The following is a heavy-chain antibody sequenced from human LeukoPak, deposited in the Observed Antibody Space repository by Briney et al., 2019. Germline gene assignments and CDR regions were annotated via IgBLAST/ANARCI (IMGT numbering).Heavy chain of an antibody. D-gene: IGHD6-19*01. CDR1: GGSFSGYY. J-gene: IGHJ4*02. V-gene: IGHV4-34*01. CDR2: INHSGST. Sequence: PSETLSLTCAVYGGSFSGYYWSWIRQPPGKGLEWIGEINHSGSTNYNPSLKSRVTISVDMSKNQFSLKLSSVTAADTAVYYCARGLLVAGTDFDYWGQGTLVTVSS. CDR3: ARGLLVAGTDFDY.